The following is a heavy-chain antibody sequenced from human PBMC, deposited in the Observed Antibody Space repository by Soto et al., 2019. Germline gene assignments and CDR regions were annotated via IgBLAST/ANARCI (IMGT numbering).Heavy chain of an antibody. J-gene: IGHJ1*01. CDR3: AKSRGYSQVQH. V-gene: IGHV3-21*04. CDR2: ISSDSRYI. Sequence: GGSLRLSCAASGFTLSNYAVNWVRQAPGKGLEWVSYISSDSRYIYYADSVKGRFTISRDNSKNTLYLQMNSLRAEDTAVYYCAKSRGYSQVQHWGQGTLVTVSS. CDR1: GFTLSNYA. D-gene: IGHD5-18*01.